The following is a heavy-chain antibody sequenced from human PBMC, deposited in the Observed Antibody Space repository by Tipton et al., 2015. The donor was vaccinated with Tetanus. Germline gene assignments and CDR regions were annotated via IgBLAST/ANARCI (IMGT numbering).Heavy chain of an antibody. CDR2: IYYTGNT. D-gene: IGHD2-8*01. Sequence: TLSLTCTVSGDSISSGPYSWSWLRQHPGKGLELIGYIYYTGNTYYNPSLKSRVTISVDSSKNQFSLRLTSLTVADTAVYYCARRLIQNWFDPWGQGTLVTVSS. CDR3: ARRLIQNWFDP. V-gene: IGHV4-31*03. CDR1: GDSISSGPYS. J-gene: IGHJ5*02.